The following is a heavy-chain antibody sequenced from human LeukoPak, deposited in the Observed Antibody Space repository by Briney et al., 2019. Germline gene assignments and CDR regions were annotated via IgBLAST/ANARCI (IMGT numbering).Heavy chain of an antibody. D-gene: IGHD3-16*01. CDR2: IYHSGST. V-gene: IGHV4-30-2*01. CDR1: GGSISSGGYS. CDR3: ARVGGTNYYDYGMDV. J-gene: IGHJ6*02. Sequence: SETLSLTCAVSGGSISSGGYSWSWIRQPPGKGLEWIGYIYHSGSTYYNPSLKSRVTISVDRSKNQFSLKLSSVTAADTAVYYCARVGGTNYYDYGMDVWGQGTTVTVSS.